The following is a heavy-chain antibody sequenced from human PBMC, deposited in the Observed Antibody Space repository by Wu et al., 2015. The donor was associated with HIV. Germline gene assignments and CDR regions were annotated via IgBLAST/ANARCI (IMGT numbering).Heavy chain of an antibody. Sequence: QVQLVQSGAEVKKPGASVKVSCKASGYTFPDYGISWVRQAPGQGLEWMGWISPYNGKTDYSQNLQGRVILSTDTSTGTAYMDLRSLRSDDTAVYYCARELGVGGSHVRGNSLDAFDIWAEGQWSPSLQ. CDR2: ISPYNGKT. CDR1: GYTFPDYG. V-gene: IGHV1-18*01. D-gene: IGHD1-26*01. J-gene: IGHJ3*02. CDR3: ARELGVGGSHVRGNSLDAFDI.